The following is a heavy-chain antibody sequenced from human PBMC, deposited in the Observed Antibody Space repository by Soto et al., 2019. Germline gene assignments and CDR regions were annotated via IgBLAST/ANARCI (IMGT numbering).Heavy chain of an antibody. V-gene: IGHV1-58*01. Sequence: SVKVSCKASGFTFTSSAVQWVRQARGQRLEWIGWIVVGSGNTNYAQKFQERVTITRDMSTSTAYTELSSLRSEDTAVYYCAAASHDYGDYYYYGMDVWGQGTTVTVSS. CDR3: AAASHDYGDYYYYGMDV. CDR1: GFTFTSSA. J-gene: IGHJ6*02. D-gene: IGHD4-17*01. CDR2: IVVGSGNT.